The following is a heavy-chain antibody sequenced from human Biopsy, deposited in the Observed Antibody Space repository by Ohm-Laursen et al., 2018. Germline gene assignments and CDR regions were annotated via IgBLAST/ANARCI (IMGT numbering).Heavy chain of an antibody. CDR2: VTTTSSYI. V-gene: IGHV3-21*04. J-gene: IGHJ4*02. D-gene: IGHD6-19*01. Sequence: GSLRLSCTASGFDFSDYSMSWVRQAPGKGLEWVSSVTTTSSYIYYADSVKGRFTISRDNAKNSLYLQMNSLRSADTAVYFCARNTGWYGDLYYFDYWGQGTLVTVSS. CDR3: ARNTGWYGDLYYFDY. CDR1: GFDFSDYS.